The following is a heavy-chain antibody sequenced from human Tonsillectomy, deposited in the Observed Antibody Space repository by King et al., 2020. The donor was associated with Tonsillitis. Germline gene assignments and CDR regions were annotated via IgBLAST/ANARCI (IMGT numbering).Heavy chain of an antibody. CDR1: GGTFSKYA. CDR2: IIPIFGTA. Sequence: QLVQSGAEVKKPGSSVEVSCKASGGTFSKYAFSWVRQAPGQGLEWMGGIIPIFGTADYAEKVQGRVTITADESTSTAYMELSSLKSEDTAVYYCAGQHCSSSSCYHYFDYWGQGTLVTVSS. J-gene: IGHJ4*02. V-gene: IGHV1-69*01. D-gene: IGHD2-2*01. CDR3: AGQHCSSSSCYHYFDY.